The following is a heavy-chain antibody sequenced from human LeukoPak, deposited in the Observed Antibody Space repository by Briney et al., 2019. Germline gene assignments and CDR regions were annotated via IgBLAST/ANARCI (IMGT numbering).Heavy chain of an antibody. CDR3: ATDRLEIYALHI. CDR1: GYSLSDLS. CDR2: FEPEEGEHGET. D-gene: IGHD1-1*01. V-gene: IGHV1-24*01. J-gene: IGHJ3*02. Sequence: ASVKVSCKVSGYSLSDLSILWLRHVPEKGLEWMGGFEPEEGEHGETIYAQNFEDRLTLTEDTVTDTAYMELVRLTSEDTAVYYCATDRLEIYALHIWGQGTMVTVSS.